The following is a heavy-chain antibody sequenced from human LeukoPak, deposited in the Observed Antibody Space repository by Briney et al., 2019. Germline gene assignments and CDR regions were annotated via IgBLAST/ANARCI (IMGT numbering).Heavy chain of an antibody. CDR3: AREGSSGYYLLY. CDR2: INPNSGDT. D-gene: IGHD3-22*01. J-gene: IGHJ4*02. CDR1: GYTFTGYY. V-gene: IGHV1-2*02. Sequence: ASVKVSCKASGYTFTGYYMHWVRQAPGQGLEWMGWINPNSGDTNFAQKCQGRVTMTRDTSISTAYMELSRLRSDDTAVYYCAREGSSGYYLLYWGQGTLVTVSS.